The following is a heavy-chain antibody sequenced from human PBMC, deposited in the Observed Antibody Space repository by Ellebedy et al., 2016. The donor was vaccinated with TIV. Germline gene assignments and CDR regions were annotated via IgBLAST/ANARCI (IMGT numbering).Heavy chain of an antibody. J-gene: IGHJ4*02. CDR2: ISSDGSST. Sequence: PGGSLRLSCAASGFTFSSYWMNWVRQAPGKGLVWVSRISSDGSSTTYADSVKGRFTISRDNAKNTLYLQMNSLRAEDTAAYYCARDGAGATPLDYWGQGTLVAVSS. D-gene: IGHD1-26*01. CDR3: ARDGAGATPLDY. CDR1: GFTFSSYW. V-gene: IGHV3-74*01.